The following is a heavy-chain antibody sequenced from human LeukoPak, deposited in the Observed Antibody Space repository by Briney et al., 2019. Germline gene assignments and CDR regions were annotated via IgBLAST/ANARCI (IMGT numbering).Heavy chain of an antibody. CDR1: GGTFSSYA. V-gene: IGHV1-69*13. CDR3: ARDRIHYDSSGFADHAFDI. J-gene: IGHJ3*02. D-gene: IGHD3-22*01. Sequence: GASVKVSCKASGGTFSSYAISWVRQAPGQGLEWMGGIIPIFGTANYAQKFQGRVTITADESTSTAYMELSSLRSEDTAVYYCARDRIHYDSSGFADHAFDIWGQGTMVTVSS. CDR2: IIPIFGTA.